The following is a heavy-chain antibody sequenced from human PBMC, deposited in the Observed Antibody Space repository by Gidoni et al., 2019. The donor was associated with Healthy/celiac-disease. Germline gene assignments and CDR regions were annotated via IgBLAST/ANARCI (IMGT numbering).Heavy chain of an antibody. D-gene: IGHD1-7*01. Sequence: QVQLVQSGAEVKKPGASVKVSCKASGYTFTGYYMHWVRQVPGQGIEWMGWINPNSGGTNYAQKFQGRVTMTRDTSISTAYMELSRLRSDDTAVYYCARDRGSITGTDDAFDIWGQGTMVTVSS. CDR2: INPNSGGT. J-gene: IGHJ3*02. V-gene: IGHV1-2*02. CDR3: ARDRGSITGTDDAFDI. CDR1: GYTFTGYY.